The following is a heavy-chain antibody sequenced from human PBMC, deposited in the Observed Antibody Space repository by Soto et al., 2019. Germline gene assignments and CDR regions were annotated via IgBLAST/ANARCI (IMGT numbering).Heavy chain of an antibody. D-gene: IGHD2-15*01. CDR1: GYSFSFYG. CDR3: ARVYCSGGSCYGIDY. V-gene: IGHV1-69*04. Sequence: GASVKVSCKASGYSFSFYGINWVRQAPGQGLEWMGRIIPILGIANYAQKFQGRVTMTRDTSTSTVYMELSSLRSEDTAVYYCARVYCSGGSCYGIDYWG. J-gene: IGHJ4*01. CDR2: IIPILGIA.